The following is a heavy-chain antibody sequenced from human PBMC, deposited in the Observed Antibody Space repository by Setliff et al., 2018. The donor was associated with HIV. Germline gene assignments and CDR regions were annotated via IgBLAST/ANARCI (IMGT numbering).Heavy chain of an antibody. J-gene: IGHJ3*01. CDR1: GGSISSNNYF. D-gene: IGHD3-10*01. V-gene: IGHV4-61*09. Sequence: SETLSLTCTVSGGSISSNNYFWSWIRQPAGKGLEWIGHIYPSGSTNYNPSLKSRVTISVDTSKNQFSLNLRSVTAADTAVYYCASRAGGDFWGQGTMVTVSS. CDR3: ASRAGGDF. CDR2: IYPSGST.